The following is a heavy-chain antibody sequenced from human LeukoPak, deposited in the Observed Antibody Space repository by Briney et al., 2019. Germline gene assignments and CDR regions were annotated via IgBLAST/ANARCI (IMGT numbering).Heavy chain of an antibody. CDR3: ARDQNYVWGSYRHYYYYYMDV. Sequence: GGSLRLSCAASGFTFSSYSMNWVRQAPGKGLEWVSSISSSSSYIYYADSVKGRFTISRDNAKNSLYLQMNSLRAEDTAVYYCARDQNYVWGSYRHYYYYYMDVWGKGTTVTISS. J-gene: IGHJ6*03. D-gene: IGHD3-16*02. V-gene: IGHV3-21*01. CDR2: ISSSSSYI. CDR1: GFTFSSYS.